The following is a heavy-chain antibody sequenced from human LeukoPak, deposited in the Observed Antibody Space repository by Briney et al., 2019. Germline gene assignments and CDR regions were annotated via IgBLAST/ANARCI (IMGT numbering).Heavy chain of an antibody. Sequence: ASVKVSCKASGYTFTSYGISWVRQAPGQGLEWMGWISAYNGNTNYAQKLQGRVTVTTDTSTSTAYMELRSLRSDDTAVYYCAREAKDYYDSSGYYYVFDYWGQGTLVTVSS. V-gene: IGHV1-18*01. J-gene: IGHJ4*02. CDR3: AREAKDYYDSSGYYYVFDY. CDR1: GYTFTSYG. D-gene: IGHD3-22*01. CDR2: ISAYNGNT.